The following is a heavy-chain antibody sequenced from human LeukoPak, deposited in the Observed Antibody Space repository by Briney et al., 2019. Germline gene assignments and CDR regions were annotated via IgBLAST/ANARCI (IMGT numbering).Heavy chain of an antibody. V-gene: IGHV1-69*04. CDR1: GGTFSSYA. CDR3: ARSMYSGSYWSGY. CDR2: IIPILGIA. D-gene: IGHD1-26*01. Sequence: GASVKVSCKASGGTFSSYAISWVRQAPGQGLEWMGRIIPILGIANYAQKFQGRVTTTADKSTSTAYMELSSLRSEDTAVYYCARSMYSGSYWSGYWGQGTLVTVSS. J-gene: IGHJ4*02.